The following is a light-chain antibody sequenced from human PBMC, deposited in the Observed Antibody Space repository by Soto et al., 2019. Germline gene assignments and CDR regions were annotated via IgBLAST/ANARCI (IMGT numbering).Light chain of an antibody. Sequence: SYELTQPLSVSVALGQTARIPCGGNNIGSKNVHWYQQKPGQAPVLVIYRDSNRPSGIPERFSGSNSGNTATLTISRAQAGDEDDYYCQVWDSSTAMVFGGGTKVTVL. V-gene: IGLV3-9*01. CDR3: QVWDSSTAMV. J-gene: IGLJ3*02. CDR1: NIGSKN. CDR2: RDS.